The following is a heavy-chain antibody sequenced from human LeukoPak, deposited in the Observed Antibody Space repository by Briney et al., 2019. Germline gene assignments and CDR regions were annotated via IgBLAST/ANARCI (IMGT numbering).Heavy chain of an antibody. CDR1: GFTFNNYA. J-gene: IGHJ6*03. CDR2: VSGSGGAT. D-gene: IGHD1-1*01. Sequence: GGSLRLSCAASGFTFNNYAMSWVRQAPGMGLEWLSDVSGSGGATYYAASVKGRFTISRDHSKNTVYLQMGRLRAGATPVCNFSKNRGGTYKYDMDVWGNGTTVTVSS. V-gene: IGHV3-23*01. CDR3: SKNRGGTYKYDMDV.